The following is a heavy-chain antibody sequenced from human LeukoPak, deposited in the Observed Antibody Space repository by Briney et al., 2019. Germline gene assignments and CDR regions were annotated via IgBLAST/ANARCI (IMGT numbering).Heavy chain of an antibody. Sequence: PSETLSLTCTVSGGSINSYYWSWIRQPPGKGLEWIGYIYYSGTTIYNPSLKSRVTISVDTSKSQFSLKLSFVTTADTALYYCARVAYSTPGYYYMDVWGKGTAVPV. CDR1: GGSINSYY. V-gene: IGHV4-59*01. J-gene: IGHJ6*03. CDR3: ARVAYSTPGYYYMDV. CDR2: IYYSGTT. D-gene: IGHD4-11*01.